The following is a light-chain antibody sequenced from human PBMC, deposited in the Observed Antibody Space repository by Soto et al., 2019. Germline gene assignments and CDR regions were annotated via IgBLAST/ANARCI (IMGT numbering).Light chain of an antibody. V-gene: IGKV3-20*01. CDR3: HQYSRPTWT. CDR1: QSVPNSH. Sequence: EIVLTQSPGTLSLSPGERATLCCRASQSVPNSHLAWYQQKPGQAPRLLIYDASNRATGIPDRFSGSGSETDFTLTISRLELEDFAVYYCHQYSRPTWTFGQGTKVDI. J-gene: IGKJ1*01. CDR2: DAS.